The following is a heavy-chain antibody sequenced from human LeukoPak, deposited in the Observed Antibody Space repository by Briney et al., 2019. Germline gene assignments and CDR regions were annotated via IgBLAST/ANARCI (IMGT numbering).Heavy chain of an antibody. D-gene: IGHD2-2*01. Sequence: PGGSLRLSCAASGFTFSTHTMSWVRQAPGQGLEWVSSISSTGAYIYYADLMKGRFTISRDNAKNSLYLQINSLGAEDTAVYYCARMPGDYWGQGTLVTVSS. V-gene: IGHV3-21*01. CDR2: ISSTGAYI. CDR3: ARMPGDY. J-gene: IGHJ4*02. CDR1: GFTFSTHT.